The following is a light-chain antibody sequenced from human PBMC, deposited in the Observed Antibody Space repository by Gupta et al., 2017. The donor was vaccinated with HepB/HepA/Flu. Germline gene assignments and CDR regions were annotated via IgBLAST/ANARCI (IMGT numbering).Light chain of an antibody. Sequence: SYELTQPPSVSVSPGQTARITCSGDALPKQYAYWFHQKPGQAPVMVIYKDSERPSGIPERFSGSSSGTTVTLTISGVQAEDEADYYCQSADSSGTYNWVFGGGTKLTVL. V-gene: IGLV3-25*03. J-gene: IGLJ3*02. CDR1: ALPKQY. CDR3: QSADSSGTYNWV. CDR2: KDS.